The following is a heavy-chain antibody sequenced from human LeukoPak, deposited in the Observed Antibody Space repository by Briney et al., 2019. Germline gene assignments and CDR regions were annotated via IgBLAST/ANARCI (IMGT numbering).Heavy chain of an antibody. V-gene: IGHV4-39*01. Sequence: SETLSLTCSVSSGSISSSAYYWGWIRQPPGKGLEWIGSLYYSGSTYYNPSLKSRVTISVDTSKNQFSLKLTSVTAADTAVYFCASSGSYDSSGALIYWGQGILVTVSS. D-gene: IGHD3-22*01. CDR3: ASSGSYDSSGALIY. J-gene: IGHJ4*02. CDR1: SGSISSSAYY. CDR2: LYYSGST.